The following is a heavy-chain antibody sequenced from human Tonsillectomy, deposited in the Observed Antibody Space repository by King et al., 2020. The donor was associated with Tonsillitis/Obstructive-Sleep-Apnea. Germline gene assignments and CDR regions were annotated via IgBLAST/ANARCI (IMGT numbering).Heavy chain of an antibody. CDR1: GGSISSSSYY. CDR3: ARHNLRDIVVVPAAKYNWFDP. Sequence: QLQESGPGLVKPSETLSLTCTVSGGSISSSSYYWGWIRQPPGKGLEWIGSIYYSGSTYYNPSLKSRVTISVDTSKNQFSLKLSSVTAADTAVYYCARHNLRDIVVVPAAKYNWFDPWGQGTLVTVSS. CDR2: IYYSGST. J-gene: IGHJ5*02. D-gene: IGHD2-2*01. V-gene: IGHV4-39*01.